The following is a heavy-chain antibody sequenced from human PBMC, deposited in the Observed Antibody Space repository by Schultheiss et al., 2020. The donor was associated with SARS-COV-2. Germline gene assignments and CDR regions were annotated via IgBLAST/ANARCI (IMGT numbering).Heavy chain of an antibody. CDR3: ARDRIAWWFDP. V-gene: IGHV3-48*04. CDR1: GFTFTNYA. Sequence: GGSLRLSCAASGFTFTNYAMTWVRQAPGKGLEWVSFISRGGATIYYADSVKGRFTISRDNAKNTLYLQMNSLRAEDTAVYYCARDRIAWWFDPWGQGTLVTVSS. CDR2: ISRGGATI. J-gene: IGHJ5*02. D-gene: IGHD2-15*01.